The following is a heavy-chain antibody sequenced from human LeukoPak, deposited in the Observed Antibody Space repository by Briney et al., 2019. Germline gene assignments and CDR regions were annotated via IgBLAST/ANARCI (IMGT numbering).Heavy chain of an antibody. V-gene: IGHV3-23*01. CDR2: ISASGGST. D-gene: IGHD6-6*01. Sequence: GGSLRLSCAASGFTFSSYAMTWVRQAPGKGLEWVSAISASGGSTYYADSVKGRFTISRDNSKNTLYLQMNSLRVEDTAVYNCARIGYSSSSLDFWGRGTLVTVSS. J-gene: IGHJ4*02. CDR1: GFTFSSYA. CDR3: ARIGYSSSSLDF.